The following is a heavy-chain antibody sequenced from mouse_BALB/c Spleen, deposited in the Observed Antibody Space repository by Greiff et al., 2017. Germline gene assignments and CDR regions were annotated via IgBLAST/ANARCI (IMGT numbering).Heavy chain of an antibody. CDR2: INPYNDGT. D-gene: IGHD3-3*01. CDR1: GYTFTSYV. V-gene: IGHV1-14*01. J-gene: IGHJ4*01. Sequence: VQLQQSGPELVKPGASVKMSCKASGYTFTSYVMHWVKQKPGQGLEWIGYINPYNDGTKYNEKFKGKATLTSDKSSSTAYMELSSLTSEDSAVYYCARGGGLYAMDYWGQGTSVTVSS. CDR3: ARGGGLYAMDY.